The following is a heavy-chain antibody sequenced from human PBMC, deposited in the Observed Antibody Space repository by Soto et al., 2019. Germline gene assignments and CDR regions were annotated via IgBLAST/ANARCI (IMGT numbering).Heavy chain of an antibody. Sequence: QLQLQESGPGLVKPSETLSLTCTVSGGSISSSSYYWGWIRQPPGKGLEWIGSIYYSGSTYYNPSLKSRVTISVDTSKNQFSLKLSSVTAADTAVYYCARHLYQLLPNDYWGQGTLVTVSS. J-gene: IGHJ4*02. CDR3: ARHLYQLLPNDY. CDR1: GGSISSSSYY. V-gene: IGHV4-39*01. D-gene: IGHD2-2*01. CDR2: IYYSGST.